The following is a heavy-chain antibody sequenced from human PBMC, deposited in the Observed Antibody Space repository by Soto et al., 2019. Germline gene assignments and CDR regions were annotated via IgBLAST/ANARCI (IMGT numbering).Heavy chain of an antibody. Sequence: QVQLVESGGGVVQPGRSPRLSCAASGFTFSSYAMHWVRQAPGKGLEWVAVISYDGSNKYYADSVKGRFTISRENSKNSLYLQMNSLIAEDTAVYYCARESITIFGVVPNLDYGGQGTLVTVSS. V-gene: IGHV3-30-3*01. J-gene: IGHJ4*02. CDR1: GFTFSSYA. D-gene: IGHD3-3*01. CDR2: ISYDGSNK. CDR3: ARESITIFGVVPNLDY.